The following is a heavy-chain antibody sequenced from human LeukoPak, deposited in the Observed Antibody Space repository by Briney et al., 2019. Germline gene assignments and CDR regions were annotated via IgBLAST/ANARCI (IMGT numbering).Heavy chain of an antibody. CDR2: IRSSGSDT. V-gene: IGHV3-11*03. CDR3: ARGGANIGHTFYY. Sequence: GGPLRLSCAASGFTFSDYQMSWIRHPPGKGREWVSYIRSSGSDTTYADSVEGRLTISSDNTKNAPYLQMNSLRADDTAVYYSARGGANIGHTFYYCGERTLVSVSS. J-gene: IGHJ4*02. CDR1: GFTFSDYQ. D-gene: IGHD2/OR15-2a*01.